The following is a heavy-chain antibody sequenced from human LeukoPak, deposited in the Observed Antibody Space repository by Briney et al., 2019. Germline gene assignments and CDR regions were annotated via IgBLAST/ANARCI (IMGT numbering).Heavy chain of an antibody. CDR1: GYTFTSYY. V-gene: IGHV1-46*01. CDR3: ARDLHLASILEWLSPYYYYGMDV. CDR2: INPSGGSA. Sequence: ASVKVSCKASGYTFTSYYMHWVRQAPGQGLEWMGIINPSGGSASYAQKFQGRVTMTRDTSTSTVYMELSSLRSEDTAVYYCARDLHLASILEWLSPYYYYGMDVWGQGTTVTVSS. D-gene: IGHD3-3*01. J-gene: IGHJ6*02.